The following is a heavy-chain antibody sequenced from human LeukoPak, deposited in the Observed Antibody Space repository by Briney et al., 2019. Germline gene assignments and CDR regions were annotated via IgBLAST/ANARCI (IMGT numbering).Heavy chain of an antibody. Sequence: GGSLRLSCAASGFTFRSYDMHWVRQATGKGLEWVSGIGTAGEIYYPGSVKGRFTISRENAKNSLYLQMNSLRAGDTAVYYCARAAYSSTWYSRYFDLWGRGTLVTVSS. CDR2: IGTAGEI. D-gene: IGHD6-13*01. J-gene: IGHJ2*01. CDR1: GFTFRSYD. V-gene: IGHV3-13*01. CDR3: ARAAYSSTWYSRYFDL.